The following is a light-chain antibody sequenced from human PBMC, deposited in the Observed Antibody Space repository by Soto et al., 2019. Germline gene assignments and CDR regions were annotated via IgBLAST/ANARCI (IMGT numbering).Light chain of an antibody. CDR1: NSDVGGYNY. CDR2: DVS. V-gene: IGLV2-14*03. CDR3: YSYRTSGV. Sequence: QSVLTQPASVSGSPGQSITISCTGTNSDVGGYNYVSWYQQHPGKAPKLMIYDVSNRPSGVSNRFSGSKSGNTASLTISGLQAEDEADYYCYSYRTSGVFGTGTKVTVL. J-gene: IGLJ1*01.